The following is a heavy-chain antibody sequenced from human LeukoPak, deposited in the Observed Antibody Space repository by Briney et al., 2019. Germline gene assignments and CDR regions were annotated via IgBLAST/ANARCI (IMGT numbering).Heavy chain of an antibody. Sequence: GGSLRLSCAASGFNVTSNYMSWVRQAPGKGLEWVSVIYSDGTTYYADSVEGRFSISRDDSKNSLYLQMNSLRAEDTAVYYCAREGAYGGYHDAFDIWGQGTMVTVSS. V-gene: IGHV3-53*01. D-gene: IGHD5-12*01. CDR3: AREGAYGGYHDAFDI. CDR1: GFNVTSNY. CDR2: IYSDGTT. J-gene: IGHJ3*02.